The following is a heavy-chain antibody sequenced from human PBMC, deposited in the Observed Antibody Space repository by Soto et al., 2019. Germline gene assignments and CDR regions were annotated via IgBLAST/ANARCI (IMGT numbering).Heavy chain of an antibody. CDR3: ARGQRALITYGPFDP. Sequence: GASVKVSCKASGYTFTSYYMHWVRQAPGQGLEWMGIINPSGGSTSYAQKFQGRVTMTRDTSTSTVYMELNSLRAADTAVYYCARGQRALITYGPFDPWGQGTLVTVSS. J-gene: IGHJ5*02. CDR2: INPSGGST. V-gene: IGHV1-46*01. CDR1: GYTFTSYY. D-gene: IGHD4-17*01.